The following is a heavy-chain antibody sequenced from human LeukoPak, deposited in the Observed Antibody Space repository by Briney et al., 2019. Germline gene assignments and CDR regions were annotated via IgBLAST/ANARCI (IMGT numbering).Heavy chain of an antibody. CDR2: IYYSGST. CDR1: GGSISSYY. J-gene: IGHJ2*01. CDR3: AREGDLVVVTEHWYFDL. D-gene: IGHD2-21*02. Sequence: PETLSLTCTVSGGSISSYYWSWIRQPPGKGLEWIGYIYYSGSTNYNPSLKSRVTISVDTSKNQLSLKLSSVTAADTAVYYCAREGDLVVVTEHWYFDLWGRGTLVTVSS. V-gene: IGHV4-59*01.